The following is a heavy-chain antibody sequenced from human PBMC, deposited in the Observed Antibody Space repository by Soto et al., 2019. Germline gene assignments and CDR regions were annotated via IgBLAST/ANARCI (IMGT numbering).Heavy chain of an antibody. CDR2: FDPEDGEI. J-gene: IGHJ4*02. Sequence: QVQLVQSGAEVRKPGASVKVSCKVSGYSLTELSIHWVRQAPGKGPEWMGGFDPEDGEIKFAQNFQCRVTMTEDTPPDTAYMELSSLRSEDTAIYYGATGLQHLVHLYDFDLWGQGTLVTVSS. D-gene: IGHD1-1*01. CDR1: GYSLTELS. V-gene: IGHV1-24*01. CDR3: ATGLQHLVHLYDFDL.